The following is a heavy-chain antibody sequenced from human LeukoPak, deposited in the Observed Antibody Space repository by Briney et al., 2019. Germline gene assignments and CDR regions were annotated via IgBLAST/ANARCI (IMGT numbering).Heavy chain of an antibody. D-gene: IGHD3-22*01. CDR3: AKVRDSSGYYGYYFDY. J-gene: IGHJ4*02. Sequence: GRSLRLSCAASGFTFSSYAMHWVRQAPGKGLEWVSGISWNSGSIGYADSVKGRFTISRDNAKNSLYLQMNSLRAEDTALYYCAKVRDSSGYYGYYFDYWGQGTLVTVSS. CDR1: GFTFSSYA. CDR2: ISWNSGSI. V-gene: IGHV3-9*01.